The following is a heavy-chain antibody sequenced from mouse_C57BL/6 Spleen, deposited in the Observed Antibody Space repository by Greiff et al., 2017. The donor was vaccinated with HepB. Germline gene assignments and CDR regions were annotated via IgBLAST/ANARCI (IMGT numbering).Heavy chain of an antibody. V-gene: IGHV5-6*01. CDR3: ARQGGDGYSWYFDV. CDR2: ISSGGSYT. J-gene: IGHJ1*03. D-gene: IGHD2-3*01. CDR1: GFTFSSYG. Sequence: EVKLQESGGDLVKPGGSLKLSCAASGFTFSSYGMSWVRQTPDKRLEWVATISSGGSYTYYPDSVKGRFTISRDNAKNTLYLQMSSLKSEDTAMYYCARQGGDGYSWYFDVWGTGTTVTVSS.